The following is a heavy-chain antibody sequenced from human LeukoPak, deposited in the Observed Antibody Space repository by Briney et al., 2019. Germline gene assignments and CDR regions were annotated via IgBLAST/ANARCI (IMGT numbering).Heavy chain of an antibody. Sequence: GGSLRLSCAASGFTFSSYWMSWVRQAPGKGLEWVANIKQDGSEKYYVDSVKGRFTISRDNAKNSLYLQTNSLRAEDTAVYYCARAHSSGWYPFNYFDYWGQGTLVTVSS. CDR1: GFTFSSYW. J-gene: IGHJ4*02. CDR2: IKQDGSEK. CDR3: ARAHSSGWYPFNYFDY. D-gene: IGHD6-19*01. V-gene: IGHV3-7*03.